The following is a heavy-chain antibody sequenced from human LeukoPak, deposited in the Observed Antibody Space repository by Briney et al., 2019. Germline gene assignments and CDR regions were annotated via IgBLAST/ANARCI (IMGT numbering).Heavy chain of an antibody. CDR3: ARAGYCSGAACYAEGIDY. J-gene: IGHJ4*02. Sequence: SVKVPCKASGYTFTSYYMHWVRQAPGQGLEWMGWINGYNGNTVYAQMFEGRVTLITDTSTTTAYMELTNLRSDDTAIYYCARAGYCSGAACYAEGIDYWGQGTLVTVSS. V-gene: IGHV1-18*04. D-gene: IGHD2-2*01. CDR1: GYTFTSYY. CDR2: INGYNGNT.